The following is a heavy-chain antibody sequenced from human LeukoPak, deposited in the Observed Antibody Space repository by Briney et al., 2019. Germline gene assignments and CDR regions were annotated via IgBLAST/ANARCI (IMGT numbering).Heavy chain of an antibody. Sequence: PGGSLRLSCAASGFTFSTFVMHWGRQAPGKGLEWVASISSDGNNQYYVDSVKGRFTISRDNSKNTLYLQMSSLRPEDTAIYYCAKRSASGYYFDYWGQGALVTVSS. CDR1: GFTFSTFV. V-gene: IGHV3-30*18. J-gene: IGHJ4*02. CDR3: AKRSASGYYFDY. CDR2: ISSDGNNQ. D-gene: IGHD2-21*01.